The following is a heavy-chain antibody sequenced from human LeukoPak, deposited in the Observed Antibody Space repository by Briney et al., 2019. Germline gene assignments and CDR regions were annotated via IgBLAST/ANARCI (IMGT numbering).Heavy chain of an antibody. CDR2: VNPNSGGT. J-gene: IGHJ4*02. Sequence: GASVKVSCKASGYTFTGYYMHWVRQAPGQGLEWMGWVNPNSGGTNYAQKFQGRVTMTRDTSISTAYMELSRLRSDDTAVYYCARGTRWSSTSCYHDWGQGTLVTVSS. CDR1: GYTFTGYY. CDR3: ARGTRWSSTSCYHD. V-gene: IGHV1-2*02. D-gene: IGHD2-2*01.